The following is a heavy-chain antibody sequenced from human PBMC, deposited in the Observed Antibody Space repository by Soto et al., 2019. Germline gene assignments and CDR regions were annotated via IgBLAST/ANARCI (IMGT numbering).Heavy chain of an antibody. Sequence: SVKVSCKASGGTFSSYAISWVRQAPGQGLEWMGGIIPIFGTANYAQKFQGRVTITADESTSTAYMELSSLRSEDTAVYYCARSEYYYGSGSYPNIYYYYRMHLWRQPPTVTVPS. J-gene: IGHJ6*02. V-gene: IGHV1-69*13. CDR1: GGTFSSYA. CDR3: ARSEYYYGSGSYPNIYYYYRMHL. D-gene: IGHD3-10*01. CDR2: IIPIFGTA.